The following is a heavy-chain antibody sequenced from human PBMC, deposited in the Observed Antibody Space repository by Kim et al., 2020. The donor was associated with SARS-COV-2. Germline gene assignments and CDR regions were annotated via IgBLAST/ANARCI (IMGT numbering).Heavy chain of an antibody. CDR2: IYYSGST. J-gene: IGHJ6*02. D-gene: IGHD3-3*01. CDR3: ARAHRTFFGVVEYMDV. Sequence: SETLSLTCIVSGGSISSGGYYWSWIRQHPGKGLEWIGYIYYSGSTYYNPSLKSRVTISVDMSKNQFSMKLCSVTAADTAVYYCARAHRTFFGVVEYMDVWGQGTTVTVSS. V-gene: IGHV4-31*03. CDR1: GGSISSGGYY.